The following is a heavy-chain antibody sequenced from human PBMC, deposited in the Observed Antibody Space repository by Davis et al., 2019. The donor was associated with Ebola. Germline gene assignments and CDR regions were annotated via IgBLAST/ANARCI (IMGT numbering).Heavy chain of an antibody. V-gene: IGHV3-74*01. CDR1: GFTFSSYW. Sequence: PGGSLRLSCAASGFTFSSYWMHWVRQAPGKGLVWVSRINSDGSSTSYADSVKGRFTISRDNAKNSLYLQLNNLRDEDTSLFYCARGVVGPQREDAFDIWGQGTMVTVSS. CDR2: INSDGSST. D-gene: IGHD1-26*01. CDR3: ARGVVGPQREDAFDI. J-gene: IGHJ3*02.